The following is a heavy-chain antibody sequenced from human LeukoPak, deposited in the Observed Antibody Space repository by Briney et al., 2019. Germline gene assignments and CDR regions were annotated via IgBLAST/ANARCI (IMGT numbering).Heavy chain of an antibody. V-gene: IGHV1-2*02. CDR2: INPNSGGT. D-gene: IGHD3-22*01. CDR3: ARARYSSGYYYPSYYYYYMDV. Sequence: GASVKVSCKASGYTFTGYYMHWVRQAPGQGLEWMGWINPNSGGTNYAQKFQGRVTMTRNTSISTAYMELSSLRSEDTAVYYCARARYSSGYYYPSYYYYYMDVWGKGTTVTISS. CDR1: GYTFTGYY. J-gene: IGHJ6*03.